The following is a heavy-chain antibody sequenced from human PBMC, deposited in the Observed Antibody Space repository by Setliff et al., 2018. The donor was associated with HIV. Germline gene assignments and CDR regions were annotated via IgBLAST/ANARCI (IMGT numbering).Heavy chain of an antibody. D-gene: IGHD4-17*01. Sequence: PSETLSLTCAVYGGSFSGYSWNWIRQSPGKGLEWIGEIYQSGSTNHNPALKSRITIPVDTSKNQFSLRLNSGTAADTAVYYCAREQTTETTIGFASDIWGQGTVVTVSS. CDR3: AREQTTETTIGFASDI. CDR1: GGSFSGYS. CDR2: IYQSGST. V-gene: IGHV4-34*01. J-gene: IGHJ3*02.